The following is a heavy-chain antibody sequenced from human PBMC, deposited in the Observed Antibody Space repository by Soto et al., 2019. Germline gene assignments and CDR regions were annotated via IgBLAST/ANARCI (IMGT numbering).Heavy chain of an antibody. CDR3: ARVKGVVVAARGAFDI. CDR2: INAGNGNT. D-gene: IGHD2-15*01. V-gene: IGHV1-3*01. Sequence: GASVKVSCKDSGYTFTSYAMHWVRQAPGQRLEWMGWINAGNGNTKYSQKFQGRVTITRDTSASTAYMELSSLRSEDTAVYYCARVKGVVVAARGAFDIWGQGTMVTVSS. CDR1: GYTFTSYA. J-gene: IGHJ3*02.